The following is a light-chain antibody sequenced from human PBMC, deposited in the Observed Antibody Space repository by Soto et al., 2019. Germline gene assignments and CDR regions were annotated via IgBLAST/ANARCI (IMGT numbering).Light chain of an antibody. CDR2: DVS. CDR3: SSYTGGDARVV. V-gene: IGLV2-14*01. CDR1: SDVGAYRY. Sequence: QSALTQPASVSGSPGQSITISCTGSDVGAYRYVSWYQQHPGKAPRLMIYDVSNRPSGVSDRFSGSKSGNTASLTISGLQPEEEAYFFTSSYTGGDARVVFGGGTKLTVL. J-gene: IGLJ2*01.